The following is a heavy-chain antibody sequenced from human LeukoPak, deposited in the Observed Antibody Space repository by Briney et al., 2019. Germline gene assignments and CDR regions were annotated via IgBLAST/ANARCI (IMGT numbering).Heavy chain of an antibody. CDR3: ARARNGTLNY. Sequence: LEWVAVISYDGSHQYSADSVKGRLTISRDNSRHTLFLQMTRLRPEDTAGYYCARARNGTLNYWGQGTLVTVSS. D-gene: IGHD1-26*01. J-gene: IGHJ4*02. V-gene: IGHV3-30*01. CDR2: ISYDGSHQ.